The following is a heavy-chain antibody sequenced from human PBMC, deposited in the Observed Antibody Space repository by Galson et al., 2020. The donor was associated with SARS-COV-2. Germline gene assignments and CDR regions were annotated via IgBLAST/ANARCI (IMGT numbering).Heavy chain of an antibody. CDR2: TGTPGDT. V-gene: IGHV3-13*01. J-gene: IGHJ4*02. Sequence: TGGATLLPCEASGYTFRHHPMHWLRPATGQGQAWFSATGTPGDTYYPGTVKGRFTISREIAKNSLYLQMDSLRAGDTAVYYCARGRGVSGWYGADYWGQGTLGTVSS. CDR3: ARGRGVSGWYGADY. D-gene: IGHD6-19*01. CDR1: GYTFRHHP.